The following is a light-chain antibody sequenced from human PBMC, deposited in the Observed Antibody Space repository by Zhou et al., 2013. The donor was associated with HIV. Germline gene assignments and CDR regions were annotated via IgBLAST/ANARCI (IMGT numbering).Light chain of an antibody. V-gene: IGKV1-12*01. CDR1: QDISSW. Sequence: DIQMTQSPSSVSASVGDRVTITCRASQDISSWLAWYQQNPGKAPRLLIYGASGLQSGVPSRFSGSGSGTDYTLTISSLQPEDFAIYFCQLYNNWPPPFGQGTRLEIK. J-gene: IGKJ5*01. CDR2: GAS. CDR3: QLYNNWPPP.